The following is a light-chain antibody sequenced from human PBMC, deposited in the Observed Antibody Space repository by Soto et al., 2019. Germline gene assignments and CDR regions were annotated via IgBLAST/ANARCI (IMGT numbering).Light chain of an antibody. CDR1: QSVSSNY. CDR3: QQYCSSPCT. Sequence: EFVLTQSPDTLSLSPGERATLSCTASQSVSSNYLAWYQQKPGQAPRLLIYGASSRATGIPDRFSGSGSGTDFTLTVSRLEPEDFAVYYCQQYCSSPCTFVQGTKVEIK. J-gene: IGKJ1*01. CDR2: GAS. V-gene: IGKV3-20*01.